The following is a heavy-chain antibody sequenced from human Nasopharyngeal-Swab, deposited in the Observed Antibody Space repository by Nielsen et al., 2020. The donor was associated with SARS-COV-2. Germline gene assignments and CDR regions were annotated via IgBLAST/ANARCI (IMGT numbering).Heavy chain of an antibody. J-gene: IGHJ6*02. CDR1: GFTFSAHY. V-gene: IGHV3-72*01. Sequence: SLKISCAASGFTFSAHYMEWVRQAPGKGLEWVGRSRNKANSYTTAYAASVKGRFTISRDDSKKSLYLQMSSLRTEDTALYYCARDLSSIWTSGLGVWGQGTTVIVSS. D-gene: IGHD6-13*01. CDR3: ARDLSSIWTSGLGV. CDR2: SRNKANSYTT.